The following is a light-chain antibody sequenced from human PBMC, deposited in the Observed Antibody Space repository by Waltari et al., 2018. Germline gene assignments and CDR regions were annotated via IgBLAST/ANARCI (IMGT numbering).Light chain of an antibody. CDR3: QQYVSSPWT. CDR2: EAS. V-gene: IGKV3-20*01. CDR1: QSVSNSY. Sequence: EIVLTQSPGTLSLSPGDRATLSCRASQSVSNSYLAWYQQKPGQAPRLLIYEASRRASGIPDRFIGSGSGTDFTLAISRLEPEDFAVYYCQQYVSSPWTFGQGTKVEIK. J-gene: IGKJ1*01.